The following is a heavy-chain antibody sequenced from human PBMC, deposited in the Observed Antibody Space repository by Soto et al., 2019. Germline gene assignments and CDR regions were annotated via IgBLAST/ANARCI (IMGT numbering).Heavy chain of an antibody. Sequence: QVQLQESGPGVVEPSQTLSLTCTVSGGSINNNGYFWSWIRQPPGSGLEWIGHIYNSGSTYSNPSLKRRLTISVDTSKNQFSLKPSSVTAADTAVYYFAGGPSGDKVDYWGQGTLVTVSS. CDR1: GGSINNNGYF. V-gene: IGHV4-30-4*01. CDR2: IYNSGST. J-gene: IGHJ4*02. D-gene: IGHD1-26*01. CDR3: AGGPSGDKVDY.